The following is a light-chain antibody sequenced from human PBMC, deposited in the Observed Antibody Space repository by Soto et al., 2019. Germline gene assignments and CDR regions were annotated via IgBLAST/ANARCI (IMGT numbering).Light chain of an antibody. CDR1: QSVRSN. J-gene: IGKJ1*01. CDR2: DAS. CDR3: QQRDNCPWT. V-gene: IGKV3-11*01. Sequence: EIVLTQSPATLSLSPGERATLSCRASQSVRSNLAWYQHKPGQAPRLLIYDASNRATGIPGRFSGSGSGTDFTLTIINLEPEDFAVYYCQQRDNCPWTFGQGAKVEIK.